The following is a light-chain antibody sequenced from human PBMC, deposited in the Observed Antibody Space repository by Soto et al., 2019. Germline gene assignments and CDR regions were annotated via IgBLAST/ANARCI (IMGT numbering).Light chain of an antibody. V-gene: IGKV1-39*01. CDR2: AAS. CDR3: QQSYSTPYT. J-gene: IGKJ5*01. CDR1: QSISSS. Sequence: DIRMTQSPPSVSASVGDRVTIPCRASQSISSSLNWYQQKPGKAPKLLIYAASSLQGGVPSGFSGSGSGTDFTLTISSLQPEDFATYYCQQSYSTPYTFGQGTRLEIK.